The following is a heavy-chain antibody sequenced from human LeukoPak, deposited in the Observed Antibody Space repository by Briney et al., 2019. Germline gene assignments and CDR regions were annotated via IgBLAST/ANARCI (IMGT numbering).Heavy chain of an antibody. CDR2: IHYSGST. V-gene: IGHV4-59*01. Sequence: SETLSLTCTVSGGSISGFYWSWLPQPPGKGLEWSVYIHYSGSTNYNPSLNSRVTISQDTSNNQFSLKLTSVTAADTAVYYCAREGQWLPDWFDPWGQGTLVTVSS. CDR3: AREGQWLPDWFDP. J-gene: IGHJ5*02. CDR1: GGSISGFY. D-gene: IGHD6-19*01.